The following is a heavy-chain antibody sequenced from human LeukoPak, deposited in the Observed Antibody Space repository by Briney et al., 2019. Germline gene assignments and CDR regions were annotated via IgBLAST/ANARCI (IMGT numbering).Heavy chain of an antibody. J-gene: IGHJ4*02. Sequence: SGTLSLTCTVSGDSINSLDLWSWVRQPPGKGLEWIGEMYLSGTTHSNPSVKSRVTISIDKSKNQFFLSLSSVTAADTAVYYCAGLVGRYSSGLYYYYFDYWGQGTLVTVSS. D-gene: IGHD3-22*01. CDR2: MYLSGTT. CDR1: GDSINSLDL. V-gene: IGHV4-4*02. CDR3: AGLVGRYSSGLYYYYFDY.